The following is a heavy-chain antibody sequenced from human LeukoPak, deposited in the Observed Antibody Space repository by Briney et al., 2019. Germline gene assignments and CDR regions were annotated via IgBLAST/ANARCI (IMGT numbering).Heavy chain of an antibody. V-gene: IGHV3-74*01. CDR2: INTDGGST. D-gene: IGHD5-24*01. J-gene: IGHJ4*02. CDR3: ARVDPTGDGYNCFDS. CDR1: GFTFSTYW. Sequence: GGSLRLSCAASGFTFSTYWMHWVRQAPGKGLLWVARINTDGGSTLYADSVKGRFTISRDNAKSTLYLQMDSLRPEDTAVYYCARVDPTGDGYNCFDSWGQGTLVTVSS.